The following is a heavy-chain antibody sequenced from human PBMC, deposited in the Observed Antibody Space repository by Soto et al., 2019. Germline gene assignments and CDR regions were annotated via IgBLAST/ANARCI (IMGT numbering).Heavy chain of an antibody. Sequence: GASVKVSCKASGFTFTSSAVQWVRHARGQRLEWIGWIVVGSGNTNYAQQFQERVNITRYMSTSTAFMELSSLRSEDTAVYYCAASTVVTAPPPGYYYCYYGMDVWGQGTTVTVSS. CDR3: AASTVVTAPPPGYYYCYYGMDV. CDR2: IVVGSGNT. J-gene: IGHJ6*02. V-gene: IGHV1-58*01. D-gene: IGHD2-21*02. CDR1: GFTFTSSA.